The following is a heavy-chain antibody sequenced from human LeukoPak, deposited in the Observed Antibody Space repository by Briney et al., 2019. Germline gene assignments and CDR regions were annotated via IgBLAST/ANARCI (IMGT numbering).Heavy chain of an antibody. CDR3: ARDRIVGAEDDAFHF. D-gene: IGHD1-26*01. J-gene: IGHJ3*01. CDR2: ISGYNGNT. Sequence: SVKVSCKASGYTFTSYGISWVRQAPGQGLEWMGWISGYNGNTNYAQEVQGRVTMTADTSTSTAFMELRSLRSDDTAVYYCARDRIVGAEDDAFHFWGQGTMVTVSS. V-gene: IGHV1-18*01. CDR1: GYTFTSYG.